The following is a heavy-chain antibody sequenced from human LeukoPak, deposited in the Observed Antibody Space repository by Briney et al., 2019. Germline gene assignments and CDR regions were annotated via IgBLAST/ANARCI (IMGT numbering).Heavy chain of an antibody. J-gene: IGHJ3*02. V-gene: IGHV4-34*01. Sequence: PSETLSLTCAVYGGSLSGYYWTWVRQPPGKGLEWIGEIKQSERTNYNPSLRSRVTISIDTSKNQFSLKLSSVTAADTAVYYCARDRPGIAVAGDAFDIWGQGTMVTVSS. CDR3: ARDRPGIAVAGDAFDI. D-gene: IGHD6-19*01. CDR1: GGSLSGYY. CDR2: IKQSERT.